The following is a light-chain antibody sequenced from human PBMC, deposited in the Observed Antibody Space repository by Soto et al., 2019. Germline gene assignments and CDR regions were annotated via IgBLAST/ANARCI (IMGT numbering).Light chain of an antibody. Sequence: QSALTQPASVSGSPGQSITISCTGTSSDVGGYNYVSWYQQHPGKVPKLMIYDVGNRPSGVSIRFSGSKSGNTASLTISGLQAEDEADYYCSSYTSSSTLVFGGGTKLTVL. CDR3: SSYTSSSTLV. J-gene: IGLJ2*01. CDR2: DVG. V-gene: IGLV2-14*01. CDR1: SSDVGGYNY.